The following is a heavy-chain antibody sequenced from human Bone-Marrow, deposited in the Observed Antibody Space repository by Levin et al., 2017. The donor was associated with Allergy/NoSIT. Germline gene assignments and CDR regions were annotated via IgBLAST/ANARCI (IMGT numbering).Heavy chain of an antibody. CDR1: GFTFSDSA. D-gene: IGHD5-24*01. CDR2: IRKRTANHGT. CDR3: TGVAYNSYEGLTAFET. V-gene: IGHV3-73*01. Sequence: PGGSLRLSCAAFGFTFSDSAIHWVRQASGKGLEWVGRIRKRTANHGTTYSESVKGRFTMSRDDSETTAFLQMNNLRSEDTAVYYCTGVAYNSYEGLTAFETWGHGTTVTVSS. J-gene: IGHJ3*02.